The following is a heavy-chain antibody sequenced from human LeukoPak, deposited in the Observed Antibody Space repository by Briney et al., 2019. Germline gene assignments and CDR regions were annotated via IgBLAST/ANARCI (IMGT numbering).Heavy chain of an antibody. V-gene: IGHV3-48*03. J-gene: IGHJ4*02. CDR3: ASESIAVAGAPFDY. CDR2: ISSGSTI. D-gene: IGHD6-19*01. CDR1: GFTFSSYE. Sequence: GGSLRLSCAASGFTFSSYEMNWVRQAPGKGLEWVSYISSGSTIYDADSVKGRFTISRDNAKNSLYLQMNSLRAEDTAVYYCASESIAVAGAPFDYWGQGTLVTVSS.